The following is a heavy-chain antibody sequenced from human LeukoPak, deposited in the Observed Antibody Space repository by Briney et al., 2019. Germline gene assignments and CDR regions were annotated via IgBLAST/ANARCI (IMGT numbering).Heavy chain of an antibody. CDR2: IYYSGST. CDR3: ARARDNYDISTFSALEY. V-gene: IGHV4-39*01. D-gene: IGHD3-22*01. J-gene: IGHJ4*02. CDR1: GGSISSSSYY. Sequence: PSETLSLTCTVSGGSISSSSYYWGWIRQPPGKGLEWIGSIYYSGSTYYNPSLKSRVTISVDTSKNQFSLKLSSVTAADTAVYYCARARDNYDISTFSALEYWGQGILVTVSS.